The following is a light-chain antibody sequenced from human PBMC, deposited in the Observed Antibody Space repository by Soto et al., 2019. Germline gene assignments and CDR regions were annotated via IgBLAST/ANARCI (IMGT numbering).Light chain of an antibody. Sequence: QSALTQPASVSGSPGQSITISCTGTSSDVGGYNYVSWYQQYLGKAPKLMIYEVTNRPSGVSNRFSGSKSGNTASLTISGLQTEDEADYSCSSYTISGTPGYVLGNGTKVT. CDR2: EVT. CDR3: SSYTISGTPGYV. CDR1: SSDVGGYNY. V-gene: IGLV2-14*01. J-gene: IGLJ1*01.